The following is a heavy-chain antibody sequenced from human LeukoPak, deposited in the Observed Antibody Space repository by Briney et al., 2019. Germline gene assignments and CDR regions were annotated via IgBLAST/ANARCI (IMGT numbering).Heavy chain of an antibody. J-gene: IGHJ4*02. D-gene: IGHD1-26*01. CDR3: ARDRSSGSYYGDFDY. CDR1: GGTFSSYT. V-gene: IGHV1-2*06. CDR2: INPNSGGT. Sequence: ASVKVSCKASGGTFSSYTISWVRQAPGQGLEWMGRINPNSGGTNYAQKFQGRVTMTRDTSISTAYMELSRLRSDDTAVYYCARDRSSGSYYGDFDYWGQGTLVTVSS.